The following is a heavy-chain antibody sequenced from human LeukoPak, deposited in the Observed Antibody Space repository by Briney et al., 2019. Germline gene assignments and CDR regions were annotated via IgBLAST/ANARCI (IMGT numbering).Heavy chain of an antibody. CDR2: INHSGST. V-gene: IGHV4-34*01. D-gene: IGHD1/OR15-1a*01. CDR3: ARGCEEMNRNTRAEFDY. J-gene: IGHJ4*02. Sequence: ASETLSLTCAVYGGSFSGYYWSWIRQPPGRGLEWIGEINHSGSTNYNPSLKSRVTISVDTSKNQFSLKLSSVTAADTAAYYCARGCEEMNRNTRAEFDYWGQGTLVTVSS. CDR1: GGSFSGYY.